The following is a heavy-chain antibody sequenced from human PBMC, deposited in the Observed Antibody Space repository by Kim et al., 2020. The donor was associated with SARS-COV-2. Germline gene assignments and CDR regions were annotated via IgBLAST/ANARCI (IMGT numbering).Heavy chain of an antibody. Sequence: GSTYYADSVKGRCTISRDNSNNMLYLQMNSLRAEDTVVYYCARGGGAAAGSWGQGTLVTVSS. D-gene: IGHD3-16*01. V-gene: IGHV3-66*01. J-gene: IGHJ4*02. CDR3: ARGGGAAAGS. CDR2: GST.